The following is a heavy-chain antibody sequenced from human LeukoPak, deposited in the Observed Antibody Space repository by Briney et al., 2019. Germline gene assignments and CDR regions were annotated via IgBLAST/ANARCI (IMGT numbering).Heavy chain of an antibody. V-gene: IGHV3-7*01. J-gene: IGHJ3*02. CDR1: GFTFSSYW. Sequence: GGSLRLSCAASGFTFSSYWMSWVRQAPGKGLEWVANIKQDGSEKYYVDSVKGRFTISRDNAKNSPYLQMNSLRAEDTAVYYCARWGYSYGNDAFDIWGQGTMVTVSS. CDR3: ARWGYSYGNDAFDI. D-gene: IGHD5-18*01. CDR2: IKQDGSEK.